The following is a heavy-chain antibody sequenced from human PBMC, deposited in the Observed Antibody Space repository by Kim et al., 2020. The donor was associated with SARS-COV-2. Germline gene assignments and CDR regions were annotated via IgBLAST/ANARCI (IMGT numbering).Heavy chain of an antibody. CDR3: AKDTSDLSGRGPDY. V-gene: IGHV3-30*18. D-gene: IGHD1-1*01. J-gene: IGHJ4*02. Sequence: GGSLRLSCAASGFTFSNFGMHWVRQAPGKGLEWVAVISYDGSHKYYADSVQGRFTISRDSSNNTLYLEMNSLRAEDTAVYYCAKDTSDLSGRGPDYCGQG. CDR1: GFTFSNFG. CDR2: ISYDGSHK.